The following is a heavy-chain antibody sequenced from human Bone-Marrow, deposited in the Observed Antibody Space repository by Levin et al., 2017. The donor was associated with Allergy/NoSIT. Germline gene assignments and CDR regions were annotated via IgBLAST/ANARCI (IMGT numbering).Heavy chain of an antibody. J-gene: IGHJ3*02. CDR2: ISWNSGSI. Sequence: PGGSLRLSCAASGFTFDDYAMHWVRQAPGKGLEWVSGISWNSGSIGYADSVKGRFTISRDNAKNSLYLQMNSLRAEDTALYYCAKGRGYSGYVLLRATVTTGDAFDIWGQGTMVTVSS. D-gene: IGHD5-12*01. CDR1: GFTFDDYA. CDR3: AKGRGYSGYVLLRATVTTGDAFDI. V-gene: IGHV3-9*01.